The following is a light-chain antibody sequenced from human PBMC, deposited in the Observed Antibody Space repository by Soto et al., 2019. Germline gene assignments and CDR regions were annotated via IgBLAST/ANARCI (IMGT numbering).Light chain of an antibody. CDR2: EAS. J-gene: IGLJ1*01. CDR3: QSYDSSLSAYV. Sequence: QSVLTQPPSVSGSPGQSVTISCTGTSTDFVSYNRVSWYQQPPGTAPKLIIYEASNRPSGVPDRFSGSKSGTSAPLAITGLQAEDEADYFCQSYDSSLSAYVFGTGTKVTVL. CDR1: STDFVSYNR. V-gene: IGLV2-18*02.